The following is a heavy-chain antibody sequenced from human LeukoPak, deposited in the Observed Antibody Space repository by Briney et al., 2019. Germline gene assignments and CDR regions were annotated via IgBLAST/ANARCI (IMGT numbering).Heavy chain of an antibody. V-gene: IGHV3-48*01. CDR1: GFTFSSYG. CDR3: AKDLTPLWLGELFSAFDY. CDR2: ISSSSSTI. D-gene: IGHD3-10*01. Sequence: GGSLRLSCAASGFTFSSYGMTWVRQAPGKGLEWVSYISSSSSTIYYADSVKGRFTISRDNAKNSLYLQLNSLRAEDTAVYYCAKDLTPLWLGELFSAFDYWGQGTLVTVSS. J-gene: IGHJ4*02.